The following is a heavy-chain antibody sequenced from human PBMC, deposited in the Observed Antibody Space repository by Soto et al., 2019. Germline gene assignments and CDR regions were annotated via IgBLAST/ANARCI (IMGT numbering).Heavy chain of an antibody. CDR3: ARAAGSGSYYNLVDY. V-gene: IGHV4-59*01. CDR2: IYYSGST. D-gene: IGHD3-10*01. Sequence: SETLSLTCTVSGGSISSYYWSWIRQPPGKGLEWIGYIYYSGSTNYNPSLKSRVTISVDTSKNQFSLKLSSVTAADTAVYYCARAAGSGSYYNLVDYWGQGTLVTVSS. CDR1: GGSISSYY. J-gene: IGHJ4*02.